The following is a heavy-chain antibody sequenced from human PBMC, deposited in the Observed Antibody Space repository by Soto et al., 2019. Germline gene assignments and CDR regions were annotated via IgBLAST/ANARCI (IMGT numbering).Heavy chain of an antibody. CDR1: GGTFSSYT. CDR3: ARSTGVVPAAGYYYYYMDV. V-gene: IGHV1-69*02. J-gene: IGHJ6*03. Sequence: QVQLVQSGAEVKKPGSSVKVSCKASGGTFSSYTISWVRQAPGQGREWMGRIIPILGIANYAQKFQGRVTITADKSTSPAYMELSSLRSEDTAVYYCARSTGVVPAAGYYYYYMDVWGKGTTVTVSS. CDR2: IIPILGIA. D-gene: IGHD2-2*01.